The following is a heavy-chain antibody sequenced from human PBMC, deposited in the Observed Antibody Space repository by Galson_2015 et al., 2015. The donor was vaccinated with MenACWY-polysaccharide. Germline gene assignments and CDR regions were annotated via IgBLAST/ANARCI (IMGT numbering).Heavy chain of an antibody. J-gene: IGHJ4*02. V-gene: IGHV5-51*03. CDR2: IYPANGNI. D-gene: IGHD5-24*01. CDR1: GYIFTNYW. CDR3: ARVTRDVFDERPTVFDY. Sequence: QSGAEVKKPGESLQISCKGSGYIFTNYWIAWVRQVPGKGLEWMGIIYPANGNIGYSPSFQGPVTISADKSTSTAYLQWNSLQASDTATYYCARVTRDVFDERPTVFDYWGQGTLVAVSS.